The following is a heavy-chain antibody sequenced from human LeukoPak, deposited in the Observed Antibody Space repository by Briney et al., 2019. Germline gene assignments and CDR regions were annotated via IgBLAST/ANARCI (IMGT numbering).Heavy chain of an antibody. J-gene: IGHJ4*02. CDR2: INPNSGDT. D-gene: IGHD3-22*01. Sequence: ASVKVSCKASGYTFTGYYIHWVRQAPGRGLEWMGRINPNSGDTNYPQKFQGRVTMTGDTSISAAYMELSRLRSDDTAVYYCARLPYYDSSGFYYFDYWGQGTLVTVSS. CDR3: ARLPYYDSSGFYYFDY. CDR1: GYTFTGYY. V-gene: IGHV1-2*06.